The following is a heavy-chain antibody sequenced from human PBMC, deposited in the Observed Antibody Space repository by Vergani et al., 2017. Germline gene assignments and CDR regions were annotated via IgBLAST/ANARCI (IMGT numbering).Heavy chain of an antibody. CDR3: ARDVGVGSGYYLHLHLDY. Sequence: QVQLVQSGAEVKKPGSSVKVSCKASGGTFSSYAISWVRQAPGQGLEWMGRIIPIFGTANYAQKFQGRVTITADESTSTAYMELSSLRSEDTAVYYCARDVGVGSGYYLHLHLDYWGQGTLVTVSS. D-gene: IGHD3-22*01. J-gene: IGHJ4*02. CDR2: IIPIFGTA. V-gene: IGHV1-69*18. CDR1: GGTFSSYA.